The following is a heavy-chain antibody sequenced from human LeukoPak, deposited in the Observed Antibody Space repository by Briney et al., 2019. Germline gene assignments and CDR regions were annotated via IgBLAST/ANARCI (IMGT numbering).Heavy chain of an antibody. D-gene: IGHD5-18*01. CDR3: ARSRTAKASDAFDI. CDR1: GGSISSSSYY. V-gene: IGHV4-39*07. J-gene: IGHJ3*02. CDR2: IYYSGST. Sequence: PSETLSLTCTVSGGSISSSSYYWGWIRQPPGKGLEWIGSIYYSGSTYYNPSLKSRVTISVDTSKNQFSLKLSSVTAADTAVYYCARSRTAKASDAFDIWGQGTMVTVSS.